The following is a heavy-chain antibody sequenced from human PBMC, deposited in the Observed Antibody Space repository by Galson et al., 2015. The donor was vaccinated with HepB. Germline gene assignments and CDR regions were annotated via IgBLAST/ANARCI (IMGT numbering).Heavy chain of an antibody. D-gene: IGHD3-10*01. Sequence: PALVNPTQTLTLTCTFSGFSLSTSGMCVSWIRQPPGKALEWLARIDWDDDKYYSTSLKTRLTISKDTSKNQVVLTMTNMDPVDTATYYCARHMVRGSSYYYGMDVWGQGTTVTVSS. CDR2: IDWDDDK. CDR1: GFSLSTSGMC. CDR3: ARHMVRGSSYYYGMDV. J-gene: IGHJ6*02. V-gene: IGHV2-70*11.